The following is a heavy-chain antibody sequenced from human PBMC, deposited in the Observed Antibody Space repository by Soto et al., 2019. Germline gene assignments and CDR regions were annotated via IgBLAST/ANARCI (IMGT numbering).Heavy chain of an antibody. CDR2: IYHSGST. Sequence: SETLSLTCAVSGGSISSGGYSWSWIRQPPGKGLEWIGYIYHSGSTYYNPSLKSRVTISVDRSKNQFSLKLSSVTAADTAVYYCARVSMVRGVTGWFDPWGQGTLVTVSS. CDR3: ARVSMVRGVTGWFDP. V-gene: IGHV4-30-2*01. J-gene: IGHJ5*02. D-gene: IGHD3-10*01. CDR1: GGSISSGGYS.